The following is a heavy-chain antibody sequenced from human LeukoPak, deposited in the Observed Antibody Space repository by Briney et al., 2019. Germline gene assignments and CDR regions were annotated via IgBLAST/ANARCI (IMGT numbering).Heavy chain of an antibody. Sequence: ASVKVSCKASGYTFTSYGISWVRQAPGQGLEWMGWISAYNGNTNYAQKLQGRVTMTTDTSTSTAYMELRSLRSDDTAVYYCARDRASRPDRYSGYDYLAYYYDMDVWGKGTTVTVSS. CDR2: ISAYNGNT. V-gene: IGHV1-18*04. D-gene: IGHD5-12*01. J-gene: IGHJ6*04. CDR3: ARDRASRPDRYSGYDYLAYYYDMDV. CDR1: GYTFTSYG.